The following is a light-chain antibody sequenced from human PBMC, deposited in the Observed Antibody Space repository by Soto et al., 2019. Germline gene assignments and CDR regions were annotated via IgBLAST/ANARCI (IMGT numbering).Light chain of an antibody. J-gene: IGKJ5*01. CDR3: QQRSNWPPSIT. Sequence: IVLTQSPATLSLSPGERANLSCMASQSVTTYLAWYQQKPGQAPRLLIYDASDRATGIPARFSGSGSGTDFTLTISSLEPEDFAVYYCQQRSNWPPSITFGQGTRLEI. CDR1: QSVTTY. V-gene: IGKV3-11*01. CDR2: DAS.